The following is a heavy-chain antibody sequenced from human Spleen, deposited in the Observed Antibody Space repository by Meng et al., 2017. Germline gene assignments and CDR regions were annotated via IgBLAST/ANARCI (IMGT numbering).Heavy chain of an antibody. CDR3: AMPSSSANGHCSGGSCYSPYYYYYYGMDV. CDR1: GYSFSSYS. J-gene: IGHJ6*02. D-gene: IGHD2-15*01. Sequence: SVKVSCKASGYSFSSYSIHWVRQAPGQGLEWMGGIIPIFGTANYAQKFQGRVTITADESTSTAYMELSSLRSEDTAVYYCAMPSSSANGHCSGGSCYSPYYYYYYGMDVWGQGTTVTVSS. CDR2: IIPIFGTA. V-gene: IGHV1-69*13.